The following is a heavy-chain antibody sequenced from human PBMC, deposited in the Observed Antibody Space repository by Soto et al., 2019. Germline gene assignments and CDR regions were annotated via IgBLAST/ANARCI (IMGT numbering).Heavy chain of an antibody. CDR3: ARWDEPIPDCPPPDY. Sequence: GGSLRLSCTASGFTFGDYAMSWFRQAPGKGLEWVGFIRGKVYGGTAEYAASVKGRFTISRDDSNSIAYLQMNSLRTEDTAFYYCARWDEPIPDCPPPDYWGQGTPVTVSS. CDR1: GFTFGDYA. CDR2: IRGKVYGGTA. J-gene: IGHJ4*02. V-gene: IGHV3-49*03. D-gene: IGHD2-2*02.